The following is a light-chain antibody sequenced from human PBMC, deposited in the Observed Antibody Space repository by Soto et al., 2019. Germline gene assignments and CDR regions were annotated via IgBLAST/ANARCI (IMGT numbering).Light chain of an antibody. V-gene: IGLV1-51*01. J-gene: IGLJ1*01. CDR2: DNN. CDR3: GTWDSSLSAAV. Sequence: QSVLTQPPSVSAAPGQKVTISCSGSSSNIGNNYVSWYQQLPGTAPKLLIYDNNTRPSGIPDRFSGSKSGTSATLGITGLQTGDEADYYCGTWDSSLSAAVFGTGTKLTVL. CDR1: SSNIGNNY.